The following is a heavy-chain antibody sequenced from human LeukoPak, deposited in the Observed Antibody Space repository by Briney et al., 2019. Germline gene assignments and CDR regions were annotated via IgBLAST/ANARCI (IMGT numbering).Heavy chain of an antibody. CDR2: MNPNSGNT. Sequence: GASVKVSCKASGYTFTSYDINWVRQATGQGLEWMGWMNPNSGNTGYAQKFQERVTITRDMSTSTAYMELSSLRSEDTAVYYCAADYPELLGYFDYWGQGTLVTVSS. D-gene: IGHD1-26*01. CDR1: GYTFTSYD. J-gene: IGHJ4*02. CDR3: AADYPELLGYFDY. V-gene: IGHV1-8*01.